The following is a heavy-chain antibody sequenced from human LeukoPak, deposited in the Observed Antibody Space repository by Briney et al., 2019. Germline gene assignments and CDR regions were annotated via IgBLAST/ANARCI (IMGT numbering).Heavy chain of an antibody. Sequence: GGSLRLSCAASKFPFSSYSMNWVRQGPGKGLEWVSAISVSGNTYHADSVKGRFTISRDSSKNTLYLQMNSLRAGDAAVYYCAKAPVTTCSGAYCYPFDYWSQGTLVTVSS. V-gene: IGHV3-23*01. D-gene: IGHD2-15*01. CDR2: ISVSGNT. J-gene: IGHJ4*02. CDR3: AKAPVTTCSGAYCYPFDY. CDR1: KFPFSSYS.